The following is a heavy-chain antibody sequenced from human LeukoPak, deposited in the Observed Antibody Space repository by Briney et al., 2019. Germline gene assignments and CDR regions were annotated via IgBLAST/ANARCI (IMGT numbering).Heavy chain of an antibody. Sequence: ASVTVSCKTSGYTFTSYGISWVRQAPGQGLEWMGWISAYNGNTNYAQKLQGRVTMTTDTSTSTAYMELRSLRSDDTAVYYCARVVSSSWYWFDPWGQGTLSPSPQ. V-gene: IGHV1-18*01. J-gene: IGHJ5*02. CDR3: ARVVSSSWYWFDP. D-gene: IGHD6-13*01. CDR1: GYTFTSYG. CDR2: ISAYNGNT.